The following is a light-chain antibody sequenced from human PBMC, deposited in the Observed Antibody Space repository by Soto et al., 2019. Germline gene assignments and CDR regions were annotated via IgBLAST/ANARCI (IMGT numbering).Light chain of an antibody. Sequence: QSALTQPASVSGSPGQSITISCTGTSSDVGFYNYVSWYQQHPGKAPKLMIYEVSDRPSGVSNRFSGSKSGNTASLTISGLQAEDEADYYCSSYTTSSTLVFGVGTKVTVL. J-gene: IGLJ3*02. CDR3: SSYTTSSTLV. V-gene: IGLV2-14*01. CDR2: EVS. CDR1: SSDVGFYNY.